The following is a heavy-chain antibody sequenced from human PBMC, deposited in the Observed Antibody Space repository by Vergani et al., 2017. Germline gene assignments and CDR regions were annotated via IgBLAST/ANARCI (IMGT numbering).Heavy chain of an antibody. D-gene: IGHD5-18*01. CDR3: ASASNLKDGSYGYGGFDY. Sequence: EVQLVQSGAEVKKPGESLKISCKGSGYSFTSYWIGWVRQMPGKGLEWMGIIYPGDSDTRYSPSFQGQVTISADKSISTAYLQWSSLKASDTAMYYCASASNLKDGSYGYGGFDYWGQGTLVTVSS. V-gene: IGHV5-51*01. J-gene: IGHJ4*02. CDR1: GYSFTSYW. CDR2: IYPGDSDT.